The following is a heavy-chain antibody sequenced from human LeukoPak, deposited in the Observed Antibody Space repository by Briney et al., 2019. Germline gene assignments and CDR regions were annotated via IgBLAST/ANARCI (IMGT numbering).Heavy chain of an antibody. V-gene: IGHV4-59*01. J-gene: IGHJ1*01. D-gene: IGHD6-13*01. CDR2: IYYSGST. CDR1: GGSMSGYF. Sequence: SETLSLTCTVSGGSMSGYFWSWIRQPPGKGLEWIGYIYYSGSTNYNPSLKSRVTISVDTSKNQFSLKLSSVTAADTAVYYCARSITSSWYRDFQHWGQGTLVTVSS. CDR3: ARSITSSWYRDFQH.